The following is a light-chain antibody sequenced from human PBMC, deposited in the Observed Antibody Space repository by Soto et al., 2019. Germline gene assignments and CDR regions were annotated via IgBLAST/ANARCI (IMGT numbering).Light chain of an antibody. CDR3: QQYDNLPP. CDR1: QDISNY. Sequence: DIQMTQSPSSLSASVGDRVTITCQASQDISNYLNWYQQKAGKAPKLLIYDASNLETGVPSRFSGSGSGTDFTFTISSLQPEDIATYYCQQYDNLPPFGPGTKVDIK. J-gene: IGKJ3*01. CDR2: DAS. V-gene: IGKV1-33*01.